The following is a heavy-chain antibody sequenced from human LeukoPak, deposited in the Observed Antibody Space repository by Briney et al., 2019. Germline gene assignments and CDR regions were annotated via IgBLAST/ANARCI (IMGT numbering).Heavy chain of an antibody. J-gene: IGHJ4*02. CDR3: ATDNYGTLDY. D-gene: IGHD3-16*01. Sequence: ASVKVSCKASGYTFTDYYIHWVRRAPGQGLVWMGWIDPRSGGTRCTQKFQGRVTMTRDTSISTVYLDLSGMTFDDTALYCCATDNYGTLDYWGQGTLVTVSS. CDR1: GYTFTDYY. CDR2: IDPRSGGT. V-gene: IGHV1-2*02.